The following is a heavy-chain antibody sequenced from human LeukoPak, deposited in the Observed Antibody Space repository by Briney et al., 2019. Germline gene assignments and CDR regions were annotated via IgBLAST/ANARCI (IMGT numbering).Heavy chain of an antibody. Sequence: GGSLRLSCTASGFTFGDYAMTWVRQAPGKGLEWVGFIASETYGGTAEYAASVKGRFTISRDDSKSIAYLQMNSLKTEDTAVYYCTKDNGPYFDYWGQGTLVTVSS. D-gene: IGHD4-17*01. CDR1: GFTFGDYA. CDR2: IASETYGGTA. V-gene: IGHV3-49*04. J-gene: IGHJ4*02. CDR3: TKDNGPYFDY.